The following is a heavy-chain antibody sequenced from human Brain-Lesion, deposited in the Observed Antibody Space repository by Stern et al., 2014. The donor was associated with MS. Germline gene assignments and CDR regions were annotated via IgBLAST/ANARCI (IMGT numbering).Heavy chain of an antibody. CDR3: AKDISYGDYFNGMDV. J-gene: IGHJ6*02. V-gene: IGHV3-9*01. D-gene: IGHD4-17*01. CDR2: ISWNSGRK. Sequence: EVQLLESGGGLVQPGRSLRLSCAASGFSFDDYAMHWVRQGPGKGLEWVSGISWNSGRKGYADSVKGRFTISRDNAKNSLYLQIKSLRAEDTALYYCAKDISYGDYFNGMDVWGQGTTVTVSS. CDR1: GFSFDDYA.